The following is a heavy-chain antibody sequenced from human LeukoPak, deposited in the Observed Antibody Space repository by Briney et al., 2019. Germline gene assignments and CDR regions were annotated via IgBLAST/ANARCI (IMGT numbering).Heavy chain of an antibody. D-gene: IGHD6-19*01. Sequence: GASVKVSCKASGGTFSSYAISWVRQAPGQGLEWMGGIIPIFGTANYAQKFQGRVTITADESTSTAYMELSRLRSDDTAVYYCARGQAVAGPLGYWGQGTLVTVSS. V-gene: IGHV1-69*13. CDR3: ARGQAVAGPLGY. J-gene: IGHJ4*02. CDR1: GGTFSSYA. CDR2: IIPIFGTA.